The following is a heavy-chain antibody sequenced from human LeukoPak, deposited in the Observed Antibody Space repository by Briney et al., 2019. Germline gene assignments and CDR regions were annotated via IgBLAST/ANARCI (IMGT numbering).Heavy chain of an antibody. CDR1: GGTFSSYA. J-gene: IGHJ4*02. V-gene: IGHV1-69*01. CDR3: ARVDTAMWYFDY. D-gene: IGHD5-18*01. CDR2: IIPIFGTA. Sequence: AVKVSCTASGGTFSSYAISWVRQAPGQGLEWMGGIIPIFGTANYAQKFQGRVTITADESTSTAYMELSSLRSEDTAVYYCARVDTAMWYFDYWGQGTLVTVSS.